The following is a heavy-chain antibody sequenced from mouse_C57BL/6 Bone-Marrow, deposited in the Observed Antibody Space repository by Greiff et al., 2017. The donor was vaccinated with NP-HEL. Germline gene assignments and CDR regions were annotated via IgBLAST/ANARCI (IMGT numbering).Heavy chain of an antibody. CDR1: GYTFTDHT. CDR3: ASRNYFTLIYFDY. D-gene: IGHD2-1*01. J-gene: IGHJ2*01. V-gene: IGHV1-78*01. CDR2: IYPRDGST. Sequence: VKLMESDAELVKPGASVKISCKVSGYTFTDHTIHWMKQRPEQGLEWIGYIYPRDGSTKYNEKFKGKATLTADKSSSTAYMQLNSLTSEDSAVYFCASRNYFTLIYFDYWGQGTTLTVSS.